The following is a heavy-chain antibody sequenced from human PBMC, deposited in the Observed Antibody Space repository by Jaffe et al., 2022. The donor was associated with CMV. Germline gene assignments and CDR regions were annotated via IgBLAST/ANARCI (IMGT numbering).Heavy chain of an antibody. V-gene: IGHV4-59*08. J-gene: IGHJ3*02. CDR2: IYYSGST. CDR3: ARYCSGGSCNIGVYGFDI. CDR1: GGSISSYY. D-gene: IGHD2-15*01. Sequence: QVQLQESGPGLVKPSETLSLTCTVSGGSISSYYWSWIRQPPGKGLEWIGYIYYSGSTNYNPSLKSRVTISVDTSKNQFSLKLSSVTAADTAVYYCARYCSGGSCNIGVYGFDIWGQGTMVTVSS.